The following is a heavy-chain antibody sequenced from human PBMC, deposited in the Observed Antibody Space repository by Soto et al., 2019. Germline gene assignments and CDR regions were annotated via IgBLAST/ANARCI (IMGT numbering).Heavy chain of an antibody. CDR2: IYSNGST. CDR1: GDSIIGYY. J-gene: IGHJ4*02. Sequence: QVRLQESGQGLVKPSETLSLTCTVSGDSIIGYYWSWIRQPPGKRPEWLGCIYSNGSTKYNPSLRSRVTLSLPTPRSQFSLRLNSVTAADTAVYYCARARYYGAKTDFWGQRTRVTVSS. V-gene: IGHV4-59*01. D-gene: IGHD1-26*01. CDR3: ARARYYGAKTDF.